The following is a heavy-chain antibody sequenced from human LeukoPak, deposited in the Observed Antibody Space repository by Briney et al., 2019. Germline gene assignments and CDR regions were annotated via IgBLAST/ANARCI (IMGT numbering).Heavy chain of an antibody. D-gene: IGHD3-22*01. CDR2: ISYDGSNK. CDR3: ARDDWGYDSSGYLNEGWFHP. J-gene: IGHJ5*02. V-gene: IGHV3-30-3*01. CDR1: GFTFSSYA. Sequence: PGGSLRLSCAASGFTFSSYAMHWVRQAPGKGLEWVAVISYDGSNKYYADSVKGRFTISRDNSKNTLYLQMNSLRAEDTAVYYCARDDWGYDSSGYLNEGWFHPWGQGTLVTVSS.